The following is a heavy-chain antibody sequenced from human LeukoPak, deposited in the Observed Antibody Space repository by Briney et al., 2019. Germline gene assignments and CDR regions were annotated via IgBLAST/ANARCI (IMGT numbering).Heavy chain of an antibody. D-gene: IGHD3-3*01. CDR2: IKSKNDGGTK. CDR1: GFTFSSYE. J-gene: IGHJ3*02. CDR3: TTADHEAYITIFGVVIVDDAFDI. V-gene: IGHV3-15*01. Sequence: GGSLRLSCAASGFTFSSYEMNWVRQAPGKGVEGVGRIKSKNDGGTKDYAARGKGRFTIAREESKKTMYMQTERQKTEDTAMYYCTTADHEAYITIFGVVIVDDAFDIWGQGTMVTVSS.